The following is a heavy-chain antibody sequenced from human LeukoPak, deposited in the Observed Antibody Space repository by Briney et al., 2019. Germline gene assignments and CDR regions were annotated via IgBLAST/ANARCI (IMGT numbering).Heavy chain of an antibody. CDR2: VKPDGSEK. J-gene: IGHJ5*02. D-gene: IGHD3-10*01. V-gene: IGHV3-7*01. Sequence: GGSLRLSCAASGFTFSSYWMTWVRQAPGKGLEWVAHVKPDGSEKSYVDSVKGRFTISRDNAQNSLYLQMNSLRAEDTAVYYCARVHSRLLELRWFDPWGQGTLVTVSS. CDR1: GFTFSSYW. CDR3: ARVHSRLLELRWFDP.